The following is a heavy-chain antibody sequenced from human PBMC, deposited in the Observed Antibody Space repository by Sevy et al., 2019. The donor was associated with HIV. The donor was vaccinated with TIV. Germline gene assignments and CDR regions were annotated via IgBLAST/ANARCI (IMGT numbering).Heavy chain of an antibody. CDR2: IYYSGRI. CDR1: GGSISSYY. V-gene: IGHV4-59*01. Sequence: SETLSLTCTVSGGSISSYYWSWIRQPPGKGLEWIGYIYYSGRINYNPSLKSRVTISVDTSNNQFSLKLNSVTAADTAVYFCARGIFGGYYDILTGTQDNWFDPWGQGTLVTVSS. J-gene: IGHJ5*02. D-gene: IGHD3-9*01. CDR3: ARGIFGGYYDILTGTQDNWFDP.